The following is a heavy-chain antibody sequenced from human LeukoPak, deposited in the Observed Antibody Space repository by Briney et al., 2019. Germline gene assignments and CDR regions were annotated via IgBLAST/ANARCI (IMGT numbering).Heavy chain of an antibody. Sequence: SETLSLTCAVSGGSISSGGYSWSWIRQPPGKGLEWIGYIYHSGSTYYNPSLKSRVTISVDRSKNQFSLKLSSVTAADTAVYYCARGAPEFLEWLLSTHDTFDIWGQGTMVTVSS. CDR1: GGSISSGGYS. D-gene: IGHD3-3*01. CDR2: IYHSGST. J-gene: IGHJ3*02. CDR3: ARGAPEFLEWLLSTHDTFDI. V-gene: IGHV4-30-2*01.